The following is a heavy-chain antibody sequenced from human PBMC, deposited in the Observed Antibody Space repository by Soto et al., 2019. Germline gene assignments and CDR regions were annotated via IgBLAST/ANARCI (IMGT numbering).Heavy chain of an antibody. V-gene: IGHV2-5*02. Sequence: QITLKESGPTLVKPTQTLTLTCTFSGFSLSTIGEGVGWIRQPPGKALEWLALIYWDDDKRYSPSLESRLTISKDTSKNQVVLTMTNMDPVDTATYSCTHRDGTSSWSDLWGQGTLVTGSS. CDR1: GFSLSTIGEG. CDR2: IYWDDDK. CDR3: THRDGTSSWSDL. D-gene: IGHD6-6*01. J-gene: IGHJ5*02.